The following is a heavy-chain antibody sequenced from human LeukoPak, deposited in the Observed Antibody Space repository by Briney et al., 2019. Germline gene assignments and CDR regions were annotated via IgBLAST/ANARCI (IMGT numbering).Heavy chain of an antibody. CDR2: IYYSGST. V-gene: IGHV4-59*01. D-gene: IGHD6-19*01. J-gene: IGHJ4*02. CDR1: GGSISSYY. Sequence: SETLSLTCTVSGGSISSYYWSWIRQPPGKGLGWIGYIYYSGSTNYNPSLKSRVTISVDTSKNQFSLKLSSVTAADTAVYYCASGGIGSGWKDWGQGTLVTVSS. CDR3: ASGGIGSGWKD.